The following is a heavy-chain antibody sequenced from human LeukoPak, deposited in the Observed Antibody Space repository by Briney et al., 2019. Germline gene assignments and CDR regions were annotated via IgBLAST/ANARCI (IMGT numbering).Heavy chain of an antibody. CDR1: GYTLTELS. CDR2: FDPEDGET. D-gene: IGHD1-1*01. Sequence: ASVKVSCKVSGYTLTELSMHWVRQAPGKGHEWMGGFDPEDGETIYAQKFQGRVTMTEDTSTDTAYMELSSLRSEDTAVYHCATDGTMKDPGSKDYWGQGTLVTVSS. V-gene: IGHV1-24*01. J-gene: IGHJ4*02. CDR3: ATDGTMKDPGSKDY.